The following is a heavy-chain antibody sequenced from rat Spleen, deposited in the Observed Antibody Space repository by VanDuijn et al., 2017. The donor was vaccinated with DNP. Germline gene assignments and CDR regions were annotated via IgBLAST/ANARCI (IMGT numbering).Heavy chain of an antibody. J-gene: IGHJ4*01. CDR3: ARDRYYGSTVGMDA. Sequence: QVQLKESGPVLVQASETLSLTCTVSGFSLTNYGVIWVRQPPGKGLEWMGIIWGNGNTNYNSALKSRLSISRDTSKSQVFLKMSSLKTEDTATYYCARDRYYGSTVGMDAWGQGASVTVSS. V-gene: IGHV2-13*01. CDR1: GFSLTNYG. CDR2: IWGNGNT. D-gene: IGHD1-6*01.